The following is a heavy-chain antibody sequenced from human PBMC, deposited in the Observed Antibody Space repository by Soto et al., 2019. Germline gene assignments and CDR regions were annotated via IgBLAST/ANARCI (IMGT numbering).Heavy chain of an antibody. CDR1: GDTFKNCV. J-gene: IGHJ6*02. CDR3: AAELGFGKLSVV. V-gene: IGHV1-69*01. Sequence: QVQVVQSGVEVRRPGSSVKVSCKASGDTFKNCVISWVRQAPGQGLEWMGGIIPLFGTTDFAQRLQGRLTITRDESTTTAYMELSRLRSEDTATYYCAAELGFGKLSVVWGQGTTVIVYS. D-gene: IGHD3-10*01. CDR2: IIPLFGTT.